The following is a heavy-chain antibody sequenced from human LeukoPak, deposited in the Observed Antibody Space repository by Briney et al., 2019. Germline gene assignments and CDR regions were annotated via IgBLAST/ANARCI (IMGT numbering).Heavy chain of an antibody. CDR1: GFTFDDYA. J-gene: IGHJ3*02. V-gene: IGHV3-9*01. Sequence: GGSLRLSCAASGFTFDDYAMHWVRQAPGKGLEWVSGISWNGGIIGYADSVKGRFTISRDNAENSLYLQMNSLRAEDTALYYFAKDNSSGGVDPFDIWGQGTVVTVSS. CDR3: AKDNSSGGVDPFDI. CDR2: ISWNGGII. D-gene: IGHD3-16*01.